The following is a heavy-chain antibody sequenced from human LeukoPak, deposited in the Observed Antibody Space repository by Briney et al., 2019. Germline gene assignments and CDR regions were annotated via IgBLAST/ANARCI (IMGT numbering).Heavy chain of an antibody. CDR3: VKDLRLDLHLDTFHI. CDR2: ISWDSGSS. D-gene: IGHD1-1*01. CDR1: GFNLDDYA. V-gene: IGHV3-9*01. J-gene: IGHJ3*02. Sequence: PGGSLRLSCAASGFNLDDYAMHWVRQAPGKGLEWVSSISWDSGSSVYVDSVKGRFTISRDNAKNSLYLQMDSLTPEDSALYYGVKDLRLDLHLDTFHIWGRGTRVTVSS.